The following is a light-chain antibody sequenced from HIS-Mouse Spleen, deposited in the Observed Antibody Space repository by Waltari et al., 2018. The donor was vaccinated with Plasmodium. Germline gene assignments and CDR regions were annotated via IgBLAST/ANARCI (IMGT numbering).Light chain of an antibody. CDR1: SLRSYS. Sequence: SSELPQDSAVSVALGQTVRITCHGDSLRSYSASWYQQKPGQAPVLVIYGKNKRPSGIPDRFSGSSSGNTASLTITGAQAEDEADYYCNSRDSSGNVVFGGGTKLTVL. CDR3: NSRDSSGNVV. V-gene: IGLV3-19*01. CDR2: GKN. J-gene: IGLJ2*01.